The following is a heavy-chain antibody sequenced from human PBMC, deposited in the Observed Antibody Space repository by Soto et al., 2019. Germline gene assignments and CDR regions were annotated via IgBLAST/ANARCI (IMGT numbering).Heavy chain of an antibody. CDR2: MNPNSGNT. CDR3: PREMHPITSHYYYGMDV. V-gene: IGHV1-8*01. Sequence: RXSVKVSCNASGYTFSSYDVNWVRQATGQGLEWIGWMNPNSGNTGYAQKFQGRVTMTRNTSISTAYMELSSLRSEDTAVYYCPREMHPITSHYYYGMDVWGQRTTVTVSS. CDR1: GYTFSSYD. J-gene: IGHJ6*02. D-gene: IGHD1-20*01.